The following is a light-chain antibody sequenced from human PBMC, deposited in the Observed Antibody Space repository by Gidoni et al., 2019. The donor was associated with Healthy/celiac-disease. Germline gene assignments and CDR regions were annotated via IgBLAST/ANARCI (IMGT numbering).Light chain of an antibody. Sequence: ESVLTQSPGTLSLSPGERATLACRASQGVSSSYLAWYQQKPGQAPRLLIYGASSRATGIPDRFSGRGSGTDFNLTLSRLEPEDFAVYYCQQYGSSPPWTFGQGTKVEIK. J-gene: IGKJ1*01. V-gene: IGKV3-20*01. CDR2: GAS. CDR3: QQYGSSPPWT. CDR1: QGVSSSY.